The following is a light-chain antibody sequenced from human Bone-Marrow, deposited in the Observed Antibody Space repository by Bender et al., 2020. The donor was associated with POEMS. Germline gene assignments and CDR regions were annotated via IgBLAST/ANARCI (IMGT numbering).Light chain of an antibody. CDR2: DVS. V-gene: IGLV2-14*01. Sequence: QSALTQPASVSGSPGQSITISCTGTSSDVGDYGYVSWYQQHPGKAPKLMIYDVSVRLSGISDRFSASKSGNTASLTISGLQTEDEADYFCSSYTTTTTLVVFGGGTKLTVL. CDR3: SSYTTTTTLVV. J-gene: IGLJ2*01. CDR1: SSDVGDYGY.